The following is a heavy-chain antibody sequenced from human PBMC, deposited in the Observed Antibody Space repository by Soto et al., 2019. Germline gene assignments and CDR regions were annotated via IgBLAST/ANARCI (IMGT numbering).Heavy chain of an antibody. CDR1: GFTFSSYS. D-gene: IGHD1-26*01. Sequence: EVQLVESGGGLVQPGGSLRLSCAASGFTFSSYSMNWVRQAPGKGLEWVSYISSSSSTIYYADSVKGRFTISRDNAKNSLYLQMNSLRDEDTAVYYCARRRSGSYHVDAFDIWGQGTMVTVSS. V-gene: IGHV3-48*02. CDR2: ISSSSSTI. J-gene: IGHJ3*02. CDR3: ARRRSGSYHVDAFDI.